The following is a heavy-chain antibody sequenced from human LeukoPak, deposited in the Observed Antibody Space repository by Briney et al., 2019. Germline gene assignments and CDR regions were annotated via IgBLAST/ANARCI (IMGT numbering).Heavy chain of an antibody. J-gene: IGHJ6*03. D-gene: IGHD1-1*01. CDR3: ARGILDATYYYYYYMDV. CDR1: GYTFIHYG. V-gene: IGHV1-18*01. CDR2: ITAYNGNT. Sequence: ASVKVSCKASGYTFIHYGISWVRQAPGQGLEWMGWITAYNGNTKYAQKFQGRVTMTTDTSTSTAYMELRSLRSDDTAVYYCARGILDATYYYYYYMDVWGKGTTVTVSS.